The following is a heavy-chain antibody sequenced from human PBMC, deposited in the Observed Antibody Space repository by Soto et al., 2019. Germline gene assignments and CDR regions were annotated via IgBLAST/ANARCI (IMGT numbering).Heavy chain of an antibody. J-gene: IGHJ4*02. CDR1: GFTFSIYS. CDR3: SRDCSSTSCYVGGFDY. V-gene: IGHV3-21*01. D-gene: IGHD2-2*01. CDR2: ITSSSRYT. Sequence: EVQLVESGGGLVKPGVSLRLSCAASGFTFSIYSMNWVLQAPGKWLEWFLSITSSSRYTYYADSVKGRFTISRDNAKNSMSLQMNSMRAEDTAVYYCSRDCSSTSCYVGGFDYLGQGTLGTFSS.